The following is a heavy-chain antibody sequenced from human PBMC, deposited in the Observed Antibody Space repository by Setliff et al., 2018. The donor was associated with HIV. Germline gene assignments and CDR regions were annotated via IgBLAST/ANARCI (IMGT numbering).Heavy chain of an antibody. CDR1: GYTFTSNH. CDR2: ITPGDGNT. Sequence: ASVKVSCKASGYTFTSNHLHWVRQAPGQGLEWMGMITPGDGNTRYAQKFQGRVTMTRNTAIRTAYMELSSLRSEDTAVYYCARGHLDYNFWDEVLGNWFDPWGQGTLVTVSS. CDR3: ARGHLDYNFWDEVLGNWFDP. D-gene: IGHD3-3*01. J-gene: IGHJ5*02. V-gene: IGHV1-46*01.